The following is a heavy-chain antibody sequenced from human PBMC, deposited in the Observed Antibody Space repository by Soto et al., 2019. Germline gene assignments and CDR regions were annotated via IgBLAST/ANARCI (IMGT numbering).Heavy chain of an antibody. CDR3: ARPNTARARSYYYGMDV. J-gene: IGHJ6*02. CDR2: IDPSDSSS. Sequence: PGESPKISCKGSGYSFTNYWITWVRQMPGKGLEWMGRIDPSDSSSDYSPSFRGHVTISVDKSISTAYLQWSSLKASDTAIYFCARPNTARARSYYYGMDVWGQGTTVTVSS. D-gene: IGHD5-18*01. V-gene: IGHV5-10-1*01. CDR1: GYSFTNYW.